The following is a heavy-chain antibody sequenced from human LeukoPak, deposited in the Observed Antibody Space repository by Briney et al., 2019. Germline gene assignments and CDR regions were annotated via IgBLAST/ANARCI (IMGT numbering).Heavy chain of an antibody. J-gene: IGHJ4*02. Sequence: PGGSLRLSCAASGFTFSNYWMSWVRQAPGKGLEWVANIKFDGSDKFYVDSVKGRFTISRDNAKNSLYLQMNSLRAEDTAVYYCAREIKPAAIWGQGTLVTVSS. CDR3: AREIKPAAI. V-gene: IGHV3-7*01. D-gene: IGHD2-2*01. CDR1: GFTFSNYW. CDR2: IKFDGSDK.